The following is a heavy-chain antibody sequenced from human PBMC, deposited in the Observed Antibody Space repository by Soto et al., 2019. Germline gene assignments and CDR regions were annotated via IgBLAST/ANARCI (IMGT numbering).Heavy chain of an antibody. CDR1: GFTFSGYW. D-gene: IGHD7-27*01. V-gene: IGHV3-74*01. CDR3: ARDLWAQVDL. Sequence: QLVESGGGLVQPGGSLRLSCVASGFTFSGYWMHWVRQAPGKGLVWVSRISSDGTTTNYADSVEGRFTISRDNARNTLYLQLNSLRAEDSAVYYCARDLWAQVDLWGLGTLVTVSS. CDR2: ISSDGTTT. J-gene: IGHJ5*02.